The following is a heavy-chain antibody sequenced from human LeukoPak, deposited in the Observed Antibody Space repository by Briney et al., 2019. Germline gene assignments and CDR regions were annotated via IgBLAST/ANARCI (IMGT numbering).Heavy chain of an antibody. D-gene: IGHD5-24*01. Sequence: SETLSLTCTVSGGSISSYYWSWIRQPPGKGLEWIGYIYYSGSTNYNPSLKSRVTISVDTSKNQFSLKLSSVTAADTPVYYCARGGRWLQFYAFDIWGQGTMVTVSS. CDR3: ARGGRWLQFYAFDI. V-gene: IGHV4-59*01. CDR1: GGSISSYY. J-gene: IGHJ3*02. CDR2: IYYSGST.